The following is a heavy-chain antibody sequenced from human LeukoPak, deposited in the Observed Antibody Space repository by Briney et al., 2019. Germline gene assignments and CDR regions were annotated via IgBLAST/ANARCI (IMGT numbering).Heavy chain of an antibody. Sequence: PWEALSLTCAVYGGSFSGYYWSWIRQPPGKGLEWIGEINHSGSTNYNPSLKSRVTISVDTSKNQFSLKLSSVTAADTAVYYCAICGRTNGVCYYFDYWGQGTLVTVSS. CDR1: GGSFSGYY. D-gene: IGHD2-8*01. V-gene: IGHV4-34*01. J-gene: IGHJ4*02. CDR2: INHSGST. CDR3: AICGRTNGVCYYFDY.